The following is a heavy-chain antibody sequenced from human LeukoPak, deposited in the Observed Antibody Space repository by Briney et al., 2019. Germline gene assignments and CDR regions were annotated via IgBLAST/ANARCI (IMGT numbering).Heavy chain of an antibody. CDR3: ARGTGAPNYFDY. D-gene: IGHD7-27*01. V-gene: IGHV1-2*02. CDR2: INPNGGGT. J-gene: IGHJ4*02. CDR1: GYTFTGYY. Sequence: ASVKVSCKASGYTFTGYYIHWVRQAPGQGLAWMALINPNGGGTNYAQKFQGRVAVTRDSSISTAYRELSGLTSDDTAVFYCARGTGAPNYFDYWGQGTLVTVSS.